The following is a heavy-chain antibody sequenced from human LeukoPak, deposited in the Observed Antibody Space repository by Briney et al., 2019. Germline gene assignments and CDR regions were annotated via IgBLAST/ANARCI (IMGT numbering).Heavy chain of an antibody. CDR1: GYTFNNYD. V-gene: IGHV1-3*01. J-gene: IGHJ4*02. CDR2: INAGNVKT. D-gene: IGHD6-6*01. Sequence: GASVKVSCRASGYTFNNYDINWVRQTPGQRLEWMGWINAGNVKTKYSQKFQGRVTITRDTSASTVYMELSSLRSEDTAVYYCARGLWGQRLEEDSSSSIGGAPFDYWGQGTLVTVSS. CDR3: ARGLWGQRLEEDSSSSIGGAPFDY.